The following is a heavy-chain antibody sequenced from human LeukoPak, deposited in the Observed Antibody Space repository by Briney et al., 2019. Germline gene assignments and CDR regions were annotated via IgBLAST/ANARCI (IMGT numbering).Heavy chain of an antibody. J-gene: IGHJ6*03. D-gene: IGHD5-12*01. CDR2: ISSRGNPI. CDR1: GFTFRDYE. V-gene: IGHV3-48*03. CDR3: ARDDYLAVHYYMDV. Sequence: SGGSLRLSCVASGFTFRDYEMNWVRQAPGKGLEWVSYISSRGNPIYYGASVKGRFTISRDNAKKSLYLQMNSLRAEDTGVYYCARDDYLAVHYYMDVWGKGTTVTVSS.